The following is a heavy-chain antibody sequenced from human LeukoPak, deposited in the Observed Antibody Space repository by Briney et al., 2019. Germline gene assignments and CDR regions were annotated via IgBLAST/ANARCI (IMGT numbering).Heavy chain of an antibody. CDR1: GYTLTELS. Sequence: ASVKVSCKVSGYTLTELSMHWVRQAPGKGLEWMGGFDPEDGETIYAQKFQGRVTITADKSTSTAYMELSSLRSEDTAVYYCARAREVGALYYFDYWGQGTLVTVSS. CDR3: ARAREVGALYYFDY. J-gene: IGHJ4*02. CDR2: FDPEDGET. D-gene: IGHD1-26*01. V-gene: IGHV1-24*01.